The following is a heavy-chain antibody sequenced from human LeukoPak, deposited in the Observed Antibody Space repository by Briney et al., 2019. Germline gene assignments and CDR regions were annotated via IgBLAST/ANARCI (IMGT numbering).Heavy chain of an antibody. Sequence: GESLKISCKGSGYSFTSYWIGWVRQMPGKGLEWMGIIYPGDSDTRYSPSFQGQVTISADKSISTAYLQWSSLKASDTAMYYCARRSWGPHHNPYYFDYWGQGTLVTVSS. V-gene: IGHV5-51*01. J-gene: IGHJ4*02. CDR3: ARRSWGPHHNPYYFDY. D-gene: IGHD6-13*01. CDR1: GYSFTSYW. CDR2: IYPGDSDT.